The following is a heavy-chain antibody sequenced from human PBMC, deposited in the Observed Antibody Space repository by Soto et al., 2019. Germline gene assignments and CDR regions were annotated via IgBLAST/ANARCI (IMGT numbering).Heavy chain of an antibody. J-gene: IGHJ4*02. CDR1: GFTFSSYG. D-gene: IGHD2-2*01. CDR2: IWYDGSNK. Sequence: QVQLVESGGGVVQPGRSLRLSCAASGFTFSSYGMHWVRQAPGKGLEWVAVIWYDGSNKYYADSVKGRFTISIDNSKNTMYLEMNSLRAEDTAVYYGARNRGGYCSSTSCYWLDYWGQGTLVTVSS. CDR3: ARNRGGYCSSTSCYWLDY. V-gene: IGHV3-33*01.